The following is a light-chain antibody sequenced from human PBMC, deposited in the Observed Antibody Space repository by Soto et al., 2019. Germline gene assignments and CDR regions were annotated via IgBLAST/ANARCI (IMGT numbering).Light chain of an antibody. V-gene: IGLV2-14*01. CDR2: DVS. Sequence: QSVLTQPASVSGSPGQSITISCTGTSSDVGGSNYVSWYQQLPGKAPKLMIYDVSDRPSGVSNRFSGSKSGNTASLTISGLQAEDEADYYCSSYTSSGLYVFGTGTKLTVL. CDR3: SSYTSSGLYV. CDR1: SSDVGGSNY. J-gene: IGLJ1*01.